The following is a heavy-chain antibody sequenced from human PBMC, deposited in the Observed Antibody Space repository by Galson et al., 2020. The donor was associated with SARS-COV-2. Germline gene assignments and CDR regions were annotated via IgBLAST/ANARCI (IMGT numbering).Heavy chain of an antibody. CDR1: VGSVTTYH. D-gene: IGHD3-10*01. V-gene: IGHV4-59*02. J-gene: IGHJ4*02. CDR2: VYYGGST. Sequence: LETLSLTCTVSVGSVTTYHWSWIRQPPGKGLEWIGYVYYGGSTNYNPSLKSRVSISVDMSKNQFSLKLRSVTAADTAVYYCARGGWFGESRPFDYWGQGTLVTVSA. CDR3: ARGGWFGESRPFDY.